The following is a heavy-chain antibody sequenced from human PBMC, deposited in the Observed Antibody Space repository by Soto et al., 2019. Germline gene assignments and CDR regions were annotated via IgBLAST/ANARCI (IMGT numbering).Heavy chain of an antibody. J-gene: IGHJ3*02. Sequence: ASVKVSCKVSGYTLTELSMHWVRQAPGKGLEWMGGFDPEDGETIYAQKFQGRVTMTEDTSTDTAYMELSSLRSEDTAVYYCATDEFVGVTSAFDIWGQGTMVTVSS. V-gene: IGHV1-24*01. CDR2: FDPEDGET. CDR1: GYTLTELS. D-gene: IGHD1-26*01. CDR3: ATDEFVGVTSAFDI.